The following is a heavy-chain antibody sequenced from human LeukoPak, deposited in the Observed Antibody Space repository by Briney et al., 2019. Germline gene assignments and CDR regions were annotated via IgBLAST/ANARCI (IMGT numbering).Heavy chain of an antibody. CDR3: ARVDSSGWSVDY. CDR1: GYTFTSYG. V-gene: IGHV1-8*03. D-gene: IGHD6-19*01. J-gene: IGHJ4*02. CDR2: MNPNSGNT. Sequence: ASAKVSCKASGYTFTSYGINWVRQATGQGLEWMGWMNPNSGNTGYAQKFQGRVTITRNTSISTAYMELSSLRSEDTAVYYCARVDSSGWSVDYWGQGTLVTVSS.